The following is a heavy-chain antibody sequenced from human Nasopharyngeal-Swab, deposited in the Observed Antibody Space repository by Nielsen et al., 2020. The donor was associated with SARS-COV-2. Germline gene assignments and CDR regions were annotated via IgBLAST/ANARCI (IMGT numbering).Heavy chain of an antibody. CDR2: IYSGGST. CDR3: AREKGLLGKSSGMDV. CDR1: GFTVSSNY. J-gene: IGHJ6*02. Sequence: GESLKIPCAASGFTVSSNYMSWVRQAPGKGLEWVSVIYSGGSTYYADSVKGRFTISRHNSKNTLYLQMNRLRAEDTAVYYCAREKGLLGKSSGMDVWGQGTTVTVSS. D-gene: IGHD3-3*02. V-gene: IGHV3-53*04.